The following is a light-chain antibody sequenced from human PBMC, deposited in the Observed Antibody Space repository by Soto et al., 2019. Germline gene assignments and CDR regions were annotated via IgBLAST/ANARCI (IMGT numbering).Light chain of an antibody. CDR3: QQYNYLIT. J-gene: IGKJ5*01. CDR1: QSVGSSY. Sequence: EIVLTQSPGTVSLSPVEITTFSFRASQSVGSSYLAWYQHKPGQAPRLLIYGATSRATGIPDRFSGSGSGTDFTLTISRLETEDFAVYFCQQYNYLITFGQGTRLEIK. V-gene: IGKV3-20*01. CDR2: GAT.